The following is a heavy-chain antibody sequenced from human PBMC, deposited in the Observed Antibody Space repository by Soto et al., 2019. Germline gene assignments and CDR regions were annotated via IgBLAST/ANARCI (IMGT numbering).Heavy chain of an antibody. CDR3: ARDLGYGSGSLCAFHI. CDR1: GGSISSGDYY. Sequence: PSETLSLTCTVSGGSISSGDYYWSWIRQPPGKGLEWIGYVYYSGSTYYNPSLKSRVTISVDTSKNQFSLKLSSVTAADTAVYYCARDLGYGSGSLCAFHIWGQGTIVTVSS. V-gene: IGHV4-30-4*01. D-gene: IGHD3-10*01. CDR2: VYYSGST. J-gene: IGHJ3*02.